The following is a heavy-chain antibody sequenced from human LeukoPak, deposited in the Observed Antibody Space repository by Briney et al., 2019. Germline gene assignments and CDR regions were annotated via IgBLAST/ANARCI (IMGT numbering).Heavy chain of an antibody. V-gene: IGHV4-59*08. D-gene: IGHD2-15*01. CDR3: ARSDCSGGSCYEVY. CDR2: IYYSGST. Sequence: SETLSLTCTVSGGFISSYYWSWIRQPPGKGLEWIGYIYYSGSTNYNPSLKSRVTISVDTSKNQFSLKLSSVTAADTAVYYCARSDCSGGSCYEVYWGQGTLVTVSS. CDR1: GGFISSYY. J-gene: IGHJ4*02.